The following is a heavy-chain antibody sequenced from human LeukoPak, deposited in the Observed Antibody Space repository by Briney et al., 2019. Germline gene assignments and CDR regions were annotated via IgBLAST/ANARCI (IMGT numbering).Heavy chain of an antibody. V-gene: IGHV4-34*01. CDR1: GGSFSGYY. D-gene: IGHD6-13*01. CDR2: INHSGST. J-gene: IGHJ4*02. Sequence: PSETLSLTCAVYGGSFSGYYWSWIRQPPGKGLEWIGEINHSGSTNYNSSLKSRVTISVDTSKNQFSLKLSSVTAADTAVYYCARARGIWHGGYFDYWGQGTLVTVSS. CDR3: ARARGIWHGGYFDY.